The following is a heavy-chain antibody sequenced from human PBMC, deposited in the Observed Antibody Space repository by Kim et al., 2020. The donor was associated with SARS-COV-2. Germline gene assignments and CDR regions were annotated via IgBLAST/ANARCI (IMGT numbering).Heavy chain of an antibody. D-gene: IGHD3-22*01. CDR2: SRCI. J-gene: IGHJ4*02. Sequence: SRCIYYADSVKGRTTIARDSTKNSLYLQVNSLRCGDTAVYYCADRSSNDYWGQGTLVTVSS. V-gene: IGHV3-21*01. CDR3: ADRSSNDY.